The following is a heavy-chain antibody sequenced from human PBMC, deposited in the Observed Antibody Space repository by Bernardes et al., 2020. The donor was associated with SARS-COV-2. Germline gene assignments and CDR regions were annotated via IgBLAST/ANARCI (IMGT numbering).Heavy chain of an antibody. Sequence: GGSLRLSCAASGFTVSDNYMTWVRQAPGKGLEWVSRIDSDGSTTNYADSVKGRFTISRDNAKNTLFMQMNSLRADDTAVYFCARGALDGSGRYVVDWWGQATLVTVSS. J-gene: IGHJ4*02. CDR2: IDSDGSTT. CDR3: ARGALDGSGRYVVDW. D-gene: IGHD6-19*01. CDR1: GFTVSDNY. V-gene: IGHV3-74*01.